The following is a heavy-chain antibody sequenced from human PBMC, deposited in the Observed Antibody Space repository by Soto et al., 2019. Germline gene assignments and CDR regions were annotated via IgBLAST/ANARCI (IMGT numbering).Heavy chain of an antibody. D-gene: IGHD2-2*01. CDR1: GGSISSGGYY. CDR3: ARGEIVVVPAAHFDY. Sequence: PSETLSLTCTVSGGSISSGGYYWSWIRQHPGKGLEWIGYIYYSGSTYYNPSLKSRVTISVDTSKNQFSLKLSSVTAADTAVYYCARGEIVVVPAAHFDYWGQGTLVTVSS. V-gene: IGHV4-31*03. J-gene: IGHJ4*02. CDR2: IYYSGST.